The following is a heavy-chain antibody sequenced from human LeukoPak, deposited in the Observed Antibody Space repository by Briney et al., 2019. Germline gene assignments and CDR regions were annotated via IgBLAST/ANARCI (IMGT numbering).Heavy chain of an antibody. CDR2: ISSSSSYI. D-gene: IGHD3-10*01. Sequence: SGGSLRLSCAASGFTFSSYSMTWVRQAPGKGVEWVSYISSSSSYIYYADSVKGRFTISRDTAKNSLYLQMNSLRAEDTAAYYCAREAPGYYYYMDVWGKGTTVTISS. V-gene: IGHV3-21*01. J-gene: IGHJ6*03. CDR1: GFTFSSYS. CDR3: AREAPGYYYYMDV.